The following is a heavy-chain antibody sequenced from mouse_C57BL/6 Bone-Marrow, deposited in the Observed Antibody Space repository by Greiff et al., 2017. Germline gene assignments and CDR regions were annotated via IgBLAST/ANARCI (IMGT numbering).Heavy chain of an antibody. V-gene: IGHV5-17*01. CDR2: ISSGSSTI. J-gene: IGHJ2*01. CDR3: ARGYYVDY. Sequence: EVHLVDSGGGLVKPGGSLKLSCSASGFTFSDYGMHWVRQAPEKGLEWVAYISSGSSTIYYADTVKGRFTISRDNAKNTLFLQMTSLRSEDTAMYYCARGYYVDYWGQGTTLTVSS. CDR1: GFTFSDYG.